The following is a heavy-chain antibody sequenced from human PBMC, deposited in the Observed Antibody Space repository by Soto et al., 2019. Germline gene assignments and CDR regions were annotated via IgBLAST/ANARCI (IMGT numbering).Heavy chain of an antibody. CDR3: ARAAYYYDSSGYYHDY. D-gene: IGHD3-22*01. CDR1: GGSISGYY. J-gene: IGHJ4*02. V-gene: IGHV4-59*01. CDR2: IYYSGST. Sequence: PSETLSLTCTVSGGSISGYYWSWIRQSPGKGLEWIGNIYYSGSTNYNPSLKSRVAISVDTSKNQFSLKLRSVTAADTAVYYCARAAYYYDSSGYYHDYWGQGTLVTVSS.